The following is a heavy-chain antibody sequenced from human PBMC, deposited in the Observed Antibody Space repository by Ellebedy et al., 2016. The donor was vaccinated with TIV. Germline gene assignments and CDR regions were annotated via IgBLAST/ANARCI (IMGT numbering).Heavy chain of an antibody. D-gene: IGHD1-1*01. J-gene: IGHJ4*02. CDR3: ARTYGNARPEY. V-gene: IGHV3-7*03. Sequence: GGSLRLSCAASGFSFSSYWMNWVRQAPGKGLEWVANIKPDGSAKYYVDPVKGRFTISRDNAKNSVYLQMNSLRVDDTAVYYCARTYGNARPEYWGQGTQVTVSS. CDR1: GFSFSSYW. CDR2: IKPDGSAK.